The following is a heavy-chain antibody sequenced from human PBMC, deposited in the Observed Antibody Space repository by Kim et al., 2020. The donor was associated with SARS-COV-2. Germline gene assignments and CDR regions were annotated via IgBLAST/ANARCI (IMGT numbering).Heavy chain of an antibody. V-gene: IGHV3-7*03. CDR3: ARERGGDYGSGSYYTPEGAFDI. Sequence: GGSLRLSCAASGLTFSSYWMSWVRQAPGKGLEWVANIKQDGSEKYYVDSVKGRFTISRDNAKNSLYLQMNSLRAEDTAVYYCARERGGDYGSGSYYTPEGAFDIWGQGTMVTVSS. J-gene: IGHJ3*02. D-gene: IGHD3-10*01. CDR2: IKQDGSEK. CDR1: GLTFSSYW.